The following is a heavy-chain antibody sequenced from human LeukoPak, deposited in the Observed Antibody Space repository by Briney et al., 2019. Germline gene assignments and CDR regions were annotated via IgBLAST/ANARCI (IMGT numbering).Heavy chain of an antibody. J-gene: IGHJ4*02. CDR2: IKQDASEE. CDR3: AKGSLGSWYYFDY. V-gene: IGHV3-7*01. D-gene: IGHD6-13*01. CDR1: GFTFSSYW. Sequence: GGSLRLSCAASGFTFSSYWMSWVRQAPGKGLEWVASIKQDASEEHHVDSVRGRFTISRDNAKKSLYLQVSSLRADDTAVYYCAKGSLGSWYYFDYWGQGTLVTVSS.